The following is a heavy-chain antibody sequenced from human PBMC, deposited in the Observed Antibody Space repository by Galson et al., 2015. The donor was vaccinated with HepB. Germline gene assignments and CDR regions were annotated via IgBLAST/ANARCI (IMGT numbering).Heavy chain of an antibody. CDR2: IYYSGST. CDR3: ARDLDGAAVLSNYYGMDV. J-gene: IGHJ6*02. D-gene: IGHD6-13*01. V-gene: IGHV4-59*01. Sequence: SETLSLTCTVSGGSISSYYWSWIRQPPGKGLEWIGYIYYSGSTNYNPSLKSRVTISVDTSKNQFSLKLSSVTAADAAVYYCARDLDGAAVLSNYYGMDVWGQGTTVTVSS. CDR1: GGSISSYY.